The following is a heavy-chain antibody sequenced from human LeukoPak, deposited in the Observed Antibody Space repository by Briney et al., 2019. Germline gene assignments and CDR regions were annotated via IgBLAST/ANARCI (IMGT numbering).Heavy chain of an antibody. CDR1: GGTFSSYG. Sequence: SVKVSCKASGGTFSSYGISWGRQAPGQGLECRGRIIPLFGTANNAQKLQAIVPITTDDFTSKAYMELSSLIAEDTAVYYCAGDDGYSSSWYVLDHWGQGTMVTVSS. V-gene: IGHV1-69*05. CDR3: AGDDGYSSSWYVLDH. J-gene: IGHJ4*02. D-gene: IGHD6-13*01. CDR2: IIPLFGTA.